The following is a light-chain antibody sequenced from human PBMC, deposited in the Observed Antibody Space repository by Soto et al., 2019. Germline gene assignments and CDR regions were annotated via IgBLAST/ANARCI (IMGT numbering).Light chain of an antibody. CDR3: KKYNIAPS. CDR1: QAICNY. CDR2: TAS. Sequence: DIQMTQSPSSLSASVGDRVTITCRASQAICNYLAWYQRKPGKVSKLLIYTASTLPSGGPSRFSGSGSGTDFTLTISSVQPDDVETYYCKKYNIAPSFGQTTRLEIK. V-gene: IGKV1-27*01. J-gene: IGKJ5*01.